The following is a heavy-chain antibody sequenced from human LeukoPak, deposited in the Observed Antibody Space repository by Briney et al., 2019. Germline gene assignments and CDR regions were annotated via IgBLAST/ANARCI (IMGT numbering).Heavy chain of an antibody. CDR2: FNPTYDIP. D-gene: IGHD3-9*01. V-gene: IGHV1-46*01. CDR3: AKDPRNILTGDYDDFDI. Sequence: VASVKVSCKASGYTFSNYCMHWVRQAPGQGLEWMGIFNPTYDIPIYAQTFEGRVTMTRDLSTSTVYMELSTLRSDDTAVYFCAKDPRNILTGDYDDFDIWGQGTMVIVSS. J-gene: IGHJ3*02. CDR1: GYTFSNYC.